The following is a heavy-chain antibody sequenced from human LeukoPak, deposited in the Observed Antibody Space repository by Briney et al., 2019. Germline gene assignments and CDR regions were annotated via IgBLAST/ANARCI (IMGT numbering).Heavy chain of an antibody. CDR3: AIFPAYYYDSSGYYRIFDY. CDR1: GYSFTSYW. Sequence: GESLKISCKGSGYSFTSYWIGWVRQMPGKGLEWMGIIYPGDSDTRYSPSFQGQVTISADKSISTAYLQWSSLKASGTAMYYCAIFPAYYYDSSGYYRIFDYWGQGTLVTVSS. CDR2: IYPGDSDT. V-gene: IGHV5-51*01. J-gene: IGHJ4*02. D-gene: IGHD3-22*01.